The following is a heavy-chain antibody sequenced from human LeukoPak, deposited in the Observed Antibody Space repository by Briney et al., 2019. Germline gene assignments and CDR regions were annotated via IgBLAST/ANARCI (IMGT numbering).Heavy chain of an antibody. CDR2: IYSGGST. CDR3: ARSWDSRDFDY. D-gene: IGHD3-22*01. Sequence: GGSLRLSCAASGFTVSSNYMSWVRQAPGKGLEWVSVIYSGGSTYYADSVKGRFTISRDNSKNTLYLQMDSLRAEDTAVYYCARSWDSRDFDYWGQGTLVTVSS. CDR1: GFTVSSNY. V-gene: IGHV3-66*01. J-gene: IGHJ4*02.